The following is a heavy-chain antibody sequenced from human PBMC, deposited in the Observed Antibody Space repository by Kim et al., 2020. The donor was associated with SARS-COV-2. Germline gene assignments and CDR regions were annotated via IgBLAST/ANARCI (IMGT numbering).Heavy chain of an antibody. D-gene: IGHD2-2*01. Sequence: GGSLRLSCAASGFTFRKYGIHWVRQAPGKGLEWVAVVSYDGSDKYYADSVRGRFTVSRDNSKNTLSLQMNSLRPDDAAVYYCAKLATGIVVVSAPLSGAVDIWGHGTMVTVSS. V-gene: IGHV3-30*18. CDR2: VSYDGSDK. CDR1: GFTFRKYG. CDR3: AKLATGIVVVSAPLSGAVDI. J-gene: IGHJ3*02.